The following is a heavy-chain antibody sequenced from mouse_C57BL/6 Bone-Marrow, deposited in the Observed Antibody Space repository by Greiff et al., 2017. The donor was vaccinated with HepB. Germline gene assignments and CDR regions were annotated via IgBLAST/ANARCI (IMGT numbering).Heavy chain of an antibody. J-gene: IGHJ3*01. CDR2: ISSGGSYT. V-gene: IGHV5-6*01. CDR1: GFTFSSYG. D-gene: IGHD1-1*01. CDR3: ARQKDPYYYGSSWFAY. Sequence: EVKLVESGGDLVKPGGSLKLSCAASGFTFSSYGMSWVRQTPDKRLEWVATISSGGSYTYYPDSVKGRFTISRDNAKNTLYLQMSSLKSEDTAMYYCARQKDPYYYGSSWFAYWGQGTLVTVSA.